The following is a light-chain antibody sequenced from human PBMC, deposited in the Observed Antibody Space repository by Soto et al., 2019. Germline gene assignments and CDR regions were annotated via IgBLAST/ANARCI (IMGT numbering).Light chain of an antibody. CDR2: DAS. J-gene: IGKJ4*01. CDR3: QQYNSWPLT. CDR1: QSVSSY. Sequence: EIVLTQSPVTLSLSPGERATLSCRASQSVSSYLAWYQQKPGQAPRLLIYDASTRATGIPARFSGSGSGTEFTFTISSLQSEDFAVYHCQQYNSWPLTFGGGTKV. V-gene: IGKV3-15*01.